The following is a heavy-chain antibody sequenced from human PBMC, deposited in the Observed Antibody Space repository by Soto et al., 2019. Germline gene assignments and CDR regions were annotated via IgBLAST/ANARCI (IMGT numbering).Heavy chain of an antibody. D-gene: IGHD2-8*01. CDR3: AKTKTPHVRNGMDV. CDR1: GDSLSSGGYY. Sequence: QVRLQESGPGLVRPSQTLSLTCTVSGDSLSSGGYYCSWIRQLPGKGLEWIGFIYYSGSTFYNPSLRSRVTMSADASKNQISLKLSSVTAADTAVYYCAKTKTPHVRNGMDVWDQGTTVTVSS. V-gene: IGHV4-31*04. CDR2: IYYSGST. J-gene: IGHJ6*02.